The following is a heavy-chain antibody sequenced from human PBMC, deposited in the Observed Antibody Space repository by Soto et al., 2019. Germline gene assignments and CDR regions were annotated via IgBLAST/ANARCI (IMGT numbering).Heavy chain of an antibody. Sequence: WTWIRQAPGTGLEYIGYLFYTGVTNYNPSLSSRVTISLDTSKNHFSLKLNSRTAADTAVYYCVRVLDSSWYADLWGRGTLVTVSS. V-gene: IGHV4-61*03. CDR2: LFYTGVT. D-gene: IGHD3-22*01. J-gene: IGHJ2*01. CDR3: VRVLDSSWYADL.